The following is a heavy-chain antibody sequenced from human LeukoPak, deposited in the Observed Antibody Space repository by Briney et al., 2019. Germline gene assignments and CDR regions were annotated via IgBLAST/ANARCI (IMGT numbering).Heavy chain of an antibody. CDR2: ISGSGGST. CDR3: AKGRLVVTPLVDYFDY. CDR1: GFTFSSYA. J-gene: IGHJ4*02. V-gene: IGHV3-23*01. D-gene: IGHD2-21*02. Sequence: GGSLRLSCAASGFTFSSYAMSWVRQAPGKGLEWVSAISGSGGSTYYADSVKGRFTISTDNSKNTLYLQMNSLRAEDTAVYYCAKGRLVVTPLVDYFDYWGQGTLVTVSS.